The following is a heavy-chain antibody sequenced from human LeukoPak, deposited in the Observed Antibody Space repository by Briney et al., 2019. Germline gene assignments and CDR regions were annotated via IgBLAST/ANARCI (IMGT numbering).Heavy chain of an antibody. J-gene: IGHJ4*02. Sequence: GGARRLSCAASGFTFSSDAMSWVRQAPGKGREWVSAISGSGGSTYYADSVKGRFTISRDNSKNTLYLQMNSLRVEDTAAYYCAYRDSSSWYQYYFDYWGQGTLVTVSS. CDR3: AYRDSSSWYQYYFDY. CDR2: ISGSGGST. D-gene: IGHD6-13*01. V-gene: IGHV3-23*01. CDR1: GFTFSSDA.